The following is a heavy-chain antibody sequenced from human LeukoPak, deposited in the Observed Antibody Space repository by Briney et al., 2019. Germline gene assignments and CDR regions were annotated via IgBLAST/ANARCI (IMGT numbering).Heavy chain of an antibody. CDR2: IYYSGST. J-gene: IGHJ6*02. Sequence: SETLSLTCAVSGGSISSGGYSWSWIRQPPGKGLEWIGYIYYSGSTYYNPSLKSRVTISVDRSKNQFSLKLSSVTAADTAVYYCARGPYGDYGTHYHYGMDVWGQGTTVTVSS. CDR1: GGSISSGGYS. CDR3: ARGPYGDYGTHYHYGMDV. V-gene: IGHV4-30-2*01. D-gene: IGHD4-17*01.